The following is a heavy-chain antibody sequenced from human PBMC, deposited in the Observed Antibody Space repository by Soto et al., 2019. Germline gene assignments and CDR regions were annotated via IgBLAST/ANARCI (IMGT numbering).Heavy chain of an antibody. CDR3: ARVHVDTAIVLNYYYGMDV. J-gene: IGHJ6*02. Sequence: QVQLVESGGGVVQPGRSLRLSCAASGFTFSSYAMHWVRQAPGKGLEWVAVISYDGSNKYYADSVKGRFTISRDNSKNTLYLQMNSLRAEDTAVYYCARVHVDTAIVLNYYYGMDVWGQGTTVTVSS. V-gene: IGHV3-30-3*01. CDR2: ISYDGSNK. D-gene: IGHD5-18*01. CDR1: GFTFSSYA.